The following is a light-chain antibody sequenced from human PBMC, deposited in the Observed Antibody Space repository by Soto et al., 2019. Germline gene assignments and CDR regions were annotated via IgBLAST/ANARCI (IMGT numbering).Light chain of an antibody. CDR1: QDITNH. CDR2: DAS. J-gene: IGKJ3*01. CDR3: QQYDLLFT. Sequence: DIQMTQSPSSLSASVGDRVTITCQASQDITNHLNWYHQKPGKAPKLLIYDASNLQTGVPSRFSGSGSGTDFTFTITSLQPEDIGTYYCQQYDLLFTFGPGTKVNLK. V-gene: IGKV1-33*01.